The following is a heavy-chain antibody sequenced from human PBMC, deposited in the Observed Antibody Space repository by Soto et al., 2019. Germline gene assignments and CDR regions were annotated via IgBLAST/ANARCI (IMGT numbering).Heavy chain of an antibody. CDR1: GFNFDNYG. CDR3: AKDRVGGTFYTPLAF. Sequence: RRLSCQASGFNFDNYGMHWVRQAPGKGLEWVAVITYDGSFQYYADSVKGRFTISRDNSKNTLSLHLNTLKPEDTAVYHCAKDRVGGTFYTPLAFWGQGTLVTVSS. CDR2: ITYDGSFQ. D-gene: IGHD1-7*01. J-gene: IGHJ4*02. V-gene: IGHV3-30*18.